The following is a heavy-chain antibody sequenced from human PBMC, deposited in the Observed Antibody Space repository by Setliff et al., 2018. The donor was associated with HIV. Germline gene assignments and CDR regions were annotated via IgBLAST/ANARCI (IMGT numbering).Heavy chain of an antibody. CDR3: AKQVRRYSGYDSYFDF. Sequence: HPGGSLRLSCAASGFTFSRYGMHWVRQAPGKGLEWVAFISYDGSKKYDADFVKGRFTISRDNSKNTLYLQMNGLRAEDTALYFCAKQVRRYSGYDSYFDFWGQGTPVTVSS. J-gene: IGHJ4*02. D-gene: IGHD5-12*01. CDR2: ISYDGSKK. CDR1: GFTFSRYG. V-gene: IGHV3-30*18.